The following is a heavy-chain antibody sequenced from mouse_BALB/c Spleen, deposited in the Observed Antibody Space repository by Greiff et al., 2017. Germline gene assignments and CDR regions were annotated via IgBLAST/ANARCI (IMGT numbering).Heavy chain of an antibody. CDR3: ARESPDWAEYYFDY. D-gene: IGHD4-1*01. CDR2: IWAGGST. V-gene: IGHV2-9*02. Sequence: QVQLKESGPGLVAPSQSLSITCTVSGFSLTSYGVHWVRQPPGKGLEWLGVIWAGGSTNYYSAPMTGLSISKDNSTSQVFLKMNSLQTDDTAMYYCARESPDWAEYYFDYWGQGTTLTVSS. CDR1: GFSLTSYG. J-gene: IGHJ2*01.